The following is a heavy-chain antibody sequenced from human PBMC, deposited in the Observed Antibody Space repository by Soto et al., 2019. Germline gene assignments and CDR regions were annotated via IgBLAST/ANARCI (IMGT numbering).Heavy chain of an antibody. D-gene: IGHD6-19*01. J-gene: IGHJ3*02. CDR2: ISSSSSYI. CDR3: ARGIAVAQPFDI. V-gene: IGHV3-21*01. CDR1: GFTFSSYS. Sequence: GGSLRLSCAASGFTFSSYSMNWVRQAPGKGLEWVSSISSSSSYIYYADSVKGRFTISRDNAKNSLYLQMNSLRAEETAVYYCARGIAVAQPFDIWGQGTMVTVSS.